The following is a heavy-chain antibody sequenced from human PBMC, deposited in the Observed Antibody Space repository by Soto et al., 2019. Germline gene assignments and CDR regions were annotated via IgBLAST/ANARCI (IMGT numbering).Heavy chain of an antibody. V-gene: IGHV4-39*01. CDR1: GASISVHSYY. J-gene: IGHJ5*02. CDR3: TRRYNWNDNYFDT. Sequence: DTLSLTCTVSGASISVHSYYWTWIRQPPGKGLEWIGSSYYSGTTYFNPSLKSRATISVDTSKNQFSLRLTSVTAADTAIYYCTRRYNWNDNYFDTWGQGALVTVSS. CDR2: SYYSGTT. D-gene: IGHD1-20*01.